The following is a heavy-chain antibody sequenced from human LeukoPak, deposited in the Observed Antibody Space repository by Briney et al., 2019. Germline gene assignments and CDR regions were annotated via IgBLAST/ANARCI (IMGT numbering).Heavy chain of an antibody. CDR2: INESGGNT. J-gene: IGHJ4*02. D-gene: IGHD3-22*01. CDR1: GITLSNYG. CDR3: AKRGVVIRVILVGFHKEAYYFDS. V-gene: IGHV3-23*01. Sequence: GGSLRLSCPVSGITLSNYGMSWVRPAPGKGGEWVAGINESGGNTKYEDSVKGRFTNSRDNPKNTLYLHMHSLRAEDKAVYFCAKRGVVIRVILVGFHKEAYYFDSWGQGALVTVSS.